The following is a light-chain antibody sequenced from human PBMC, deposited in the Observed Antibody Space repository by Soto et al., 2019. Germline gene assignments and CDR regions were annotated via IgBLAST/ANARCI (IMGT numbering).Light chain of an antibody. CDR1: QSVYRT. CDR3: QQYNNWPPWT. V-gene: IGKV3-15*01. J-gene: IGKJ1*01. Sequence: IVLTQSPATPSLSPGERATLSCMATQSVYRTLAWYQEKPGQAPRLLIYGASIRATGIPARFSGSGSGTEFTLTISSLQSEDFAVYYCQQYNNWPPWTFGQGTKVDI. CDR2: GAS.